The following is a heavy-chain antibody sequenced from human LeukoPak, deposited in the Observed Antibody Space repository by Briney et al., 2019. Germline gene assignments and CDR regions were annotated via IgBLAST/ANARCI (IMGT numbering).Heavy chain of an antibody. J-gene: IGHJ5*02. CDR2: ISGSGGST. CDR1: GFTVSSNY. CDR3: AKDLTAATHNWFDP. V-gene: IGHV3-23*01. Sequence: PGGSLRLSCAASGFTVSSNYMSWVRQAPGKGLEWVSAISGSGGSTYYADSVKGRFTISRDNSKNTLYLQMNSLRAEDTAVYYCAKDLTAATHNWFDPWGQGTLVTVSS. D-gene: IGHD1-26*01.